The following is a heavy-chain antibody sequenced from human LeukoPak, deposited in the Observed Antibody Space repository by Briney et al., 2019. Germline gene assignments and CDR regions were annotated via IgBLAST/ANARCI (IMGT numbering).Heavy chain of an antibody. CDR2: INPNSGGT. CDR3: ARIRYGDYVGFDY. V-gene: IGHV1-2*02. D-gene: IGHD4-17*01. Sequence: GASVKVSCKASGYTFTGYYMHWVRQAPGQGLEWMGWINPNSGGTNYAQKFQDRVTMTRDTSITTAYMEVSRLRSDDTAVYYCARIRYGDYVGFDYWGQGTLVTVSS. CDR1: GYTFTGYY. J-gene: IGHJ4*02.